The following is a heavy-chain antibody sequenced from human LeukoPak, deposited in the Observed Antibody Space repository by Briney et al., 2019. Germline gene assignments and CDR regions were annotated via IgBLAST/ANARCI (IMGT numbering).Heavy chain of an antibody. CDR2: VYFNGRT. V-gene: IGHV4-30-2*03. CDR1: GDSLSSGGYS. D-gene: IGHD1-26*01. J-gene: IGHJ4*02. Sequence: SETLSLTCEVSGDSLSSGGYSWSWIRQPPGKGLEWIGNVYFNGRTSYNPSLKTRVTISVDTSRNHFSLKLTSVTAADTAVYYCARRGNGSFYYFDDWGQGTLVTVSS. CDR3: ARRGNGSFYYFDD.